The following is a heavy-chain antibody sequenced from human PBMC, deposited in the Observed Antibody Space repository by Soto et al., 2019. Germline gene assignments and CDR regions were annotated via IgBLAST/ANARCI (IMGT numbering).Heavy chain of an antibody. D-gene: IGHD3-10*01. J-gene: IGHJ4*02. CDR1: GFTFSSYA. CDR3: ASGSYGSGSYVDY. Sequence: QVQLVESGGGVVQPGRSLRLSCAASGFTFSSYAMHWVRQAPGKGLEWVAVISYDGSNKYYADSVKGRFTISRDNSKNTLYLQMNRLRAEDTAVYYCASGSYGSGSYVDYWGQGTLVTVSS. CDR2: ISYDGSNK. V-gene: IGHV3-30-3*01.